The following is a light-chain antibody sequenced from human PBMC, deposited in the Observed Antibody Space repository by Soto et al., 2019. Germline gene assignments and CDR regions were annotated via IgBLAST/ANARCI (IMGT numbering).Light chain of an antibody. V-gene: IGLV2-14*01. J-gene: IGLJ1*01. Sequence: QSALAQPASVSGSPGQSITISCTGTSSDVGGYNYASWYQQHPGKAPKLMIYEVSNRPSGVSNRFSGSKSGNTASLTISGLQAEDEADYYCSSYTSSSTPYYVFGTGTKVTVL. CDR3: SSYTSSSTPYYV. CDR1: SSDVGGYNY. CDR2: EVS.